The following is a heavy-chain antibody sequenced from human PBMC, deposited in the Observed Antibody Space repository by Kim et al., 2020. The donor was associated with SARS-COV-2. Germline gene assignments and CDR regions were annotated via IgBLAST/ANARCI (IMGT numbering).Heavy chain of an antibody. V-gene: IGHV3-9*01. CDR3: AKDLGGSGSAPRMGDV. J-gene: IGHJ6*02. Sequence: VKGRFTISRDNAKNSLYLQMNSLRAEDTALYYCAKDLGGSGSAPRMGDVWGQGTTVTVSS. D-gene: IGHD3-10*01.